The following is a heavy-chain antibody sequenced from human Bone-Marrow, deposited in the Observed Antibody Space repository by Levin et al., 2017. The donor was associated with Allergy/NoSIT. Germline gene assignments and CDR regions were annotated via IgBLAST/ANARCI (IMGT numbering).Heavy chain of an antibody. CDR2: ISVRNSGT. CDR3: ARDHLFAIDY. CDR1: GFSFNIYT. Sequence: GGSLRLSCAASGFSFNIYTMNWVRQAPGKGLEWVAFISVRNSGTTYADSVKGRFTISRDDATNSLYLHMNSLSDEDTAVYYCARDHLFAIDYWGQGTLVTVSS. D-gene: IGHD3-16*01. V-gene: IGHV3-48*02. J-gene: IGHJ4*02.